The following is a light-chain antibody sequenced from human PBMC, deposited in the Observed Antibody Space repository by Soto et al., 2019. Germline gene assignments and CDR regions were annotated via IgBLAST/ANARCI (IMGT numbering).Light chain of an antibody. CDR1: SSNVGNFNV. Sequence: ALTQPASVSWAPGQSITIPCTGTSSNVGNFNVVSWYQQHPGKAPKVIIYDVSERPSGVSHRFSGSKSGNTASLTISGLQAEDEADYYCCSYAGSGTNVFRTRTKVTVL. CDR2: DVS. J-gene: IGLJ1*01. V-gene: IGLV2-23*02. CDR3: CSYAGSGTNV.